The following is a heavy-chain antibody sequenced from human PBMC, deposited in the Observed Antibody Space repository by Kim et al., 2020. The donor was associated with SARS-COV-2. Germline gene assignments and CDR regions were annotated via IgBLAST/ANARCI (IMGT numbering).Heavy chain of an antibody. CDR3: VKGGRGVGPHRPLDP. CDR1: GFTFSDES. J-gene: IGHJ5*02. V-gene: IGHV3-23*01. D-gene: IGHD3-10*01. CDR2: LSASGGTT. Sequence: GGSLRLSCDTSGFTFSDESMSWVRQAPGKGLEWVSSLSASGGTTYYAASVKGRFTISRDNSRDTLYLQVNNLRAEDTAMYYCVKGGRGVGPHRPLDPWGQGTLVTVSS.